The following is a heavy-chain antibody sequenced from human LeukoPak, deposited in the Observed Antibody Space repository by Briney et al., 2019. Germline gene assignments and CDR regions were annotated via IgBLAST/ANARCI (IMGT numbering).Heavy chain of an antibody. J-gene: IGHJ4*02. V-gene: IGHV1-24*01. Sequence: ASVKVSCKVSGYTLTELSMHWVRQAPGKGLEWMGGFDPEDGETIYAQKFQGRVTMTEDTSTDTAYMELSSLRSEDTAVYYCATDLRDSGGWYLENDYWGQGTLVTVSS. CDR2: FDPEDGET. CDR1: GYTLTELS. D-gene: IGHD6-19*01. CDR3: ATDLRDSGGWYLENDY.